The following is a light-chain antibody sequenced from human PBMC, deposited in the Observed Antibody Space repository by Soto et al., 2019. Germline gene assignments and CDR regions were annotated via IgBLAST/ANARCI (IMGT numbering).Light chain of an antibody. CDR3: QQYKNWPWT. V-gene: IGKV3-15*01. CDR2: GAS. CDR1: QSVSSS. Sequence: EIVMTQSPATLSVSPGERATISCRTSQSVSSSLAWYQQKPGQAPSLLIYGASTRATGIPARFSGSGSGTEFTLTISSLQSEDCAVYYCQQYKNWPWTFGQGTKVDIK. J-gene: IGKJ1*01.